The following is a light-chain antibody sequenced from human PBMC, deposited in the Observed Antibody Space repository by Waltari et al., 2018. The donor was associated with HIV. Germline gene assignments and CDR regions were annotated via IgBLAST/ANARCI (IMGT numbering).Light chain of an antibody. CDR1: NIGSKG. CDR2: DDG. Sequence: SYVLTQPPSVSVAPGQTARITCGGKNIGSKGVHWYQQKPGHAPVLVVYDDGSRPSRIPERVSGANSGNTATLTISTVEAGHEADDYCQMCDPSNDHPYVFGTGTKVTVL. V-gene: IGLV3-21*02. J-gene: IGLJ1*01. CDR3: QMCDPSNDHPYV.